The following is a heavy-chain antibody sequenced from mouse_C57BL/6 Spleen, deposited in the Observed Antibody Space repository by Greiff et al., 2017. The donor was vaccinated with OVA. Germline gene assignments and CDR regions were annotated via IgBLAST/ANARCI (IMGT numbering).Heavy chain of an antibody. CDR3: ARHPPLYAMDY. J-gene: IGHJ4*01. CDR1: GYTFTDYY. V-gene: IGHV1-76*01. CDR2: IYPGSGHT. Sequence: QVQLKESGAELVRPGASVKLSCKASGYTFTDYYINWVKQRPGQGLEWIARIYPGSGHTYYNEKFKGKATLTAEKSSSTAYMQLSSLTSEDSAVYFCARHPPLYAMDYWGQGTSVTVSS.